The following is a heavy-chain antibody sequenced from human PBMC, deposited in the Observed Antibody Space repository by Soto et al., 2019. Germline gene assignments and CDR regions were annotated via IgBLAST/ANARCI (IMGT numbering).Heavy chain of an antibody. Sequence: GGSLRLSCAASGFIFSGYSMHWVRQAPGKGLEWVAVISYDGSNKYYADSVKGRFTISRDNSKNTLYLQMNSLRAEDTTVYYCARDLGVRVVRGVTHYYYYGMDVWGQGTTVTVSS. D-gene: IGHD3-10*01. V-gene: IGHV3-30-3*01. J-gene: IGHJ6*02. CDR2: ISYDGSNK. CDR1: GFIFSGYS. CDR3: ARDLGVRVVRGVTHYYYYGMDV.